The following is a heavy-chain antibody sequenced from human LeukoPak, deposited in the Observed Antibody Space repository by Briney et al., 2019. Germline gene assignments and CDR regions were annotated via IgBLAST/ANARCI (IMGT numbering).Heavy chain of an antibody. J-gene: IGHJ3*01. Sequence: ASETLSLTCTVSGGSISSYYWSCIRQPPGKGLEWIGYIYYTGTTNYNPSLKSRVTISVDISKNHFSLKLSSVTAADTAVYYCASGYFGDAFDVWGQGTMVTVSS. CDR3: ASGYFGDAFDV. D-gene: IGHD3-9*01. CDR2: IYYTGTT. CDR1: GGSISSYY. V-gene: IGHV4-59*08.